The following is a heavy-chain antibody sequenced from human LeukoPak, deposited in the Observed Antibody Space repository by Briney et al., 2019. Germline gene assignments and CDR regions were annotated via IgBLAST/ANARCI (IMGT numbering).Heavy chain of an antibody. CDR2: IYSGGST. J-gene: IGHJ5*02. CDR1: GFTVSSNY. CDR3: AREGEYSSSWYALVAQLPIDP. Sequence: GGSLRLSCAASGFTVSSNYMSWVRQAPGKGLEWVSVIYSGGSTYYADSVKGRFTISRDNSKNTLYLQMNSLRAEDTAVYYCAREGEYSSSWYALVAQLPIDPWGQGTLVTVSS. D-gene: IGHD6-13*01. V-gene: IGHV3-53*01.